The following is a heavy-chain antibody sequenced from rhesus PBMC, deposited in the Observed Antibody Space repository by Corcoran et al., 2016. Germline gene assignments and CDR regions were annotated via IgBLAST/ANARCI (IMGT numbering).Heavy chain of an antibody. J-gene: IGHJ5-1*01. V-gene: IGHV4S9*01. CDR1: GGSMSESSS. CDR3: ASPFERGRFEV. CDR2: IYANSLT. D-gene: IGHD3-34*01. Sequence: QVRLQESGPGLVKSSEPLSLTCAVSGGSMSESSSWNWIRQPPGKGLEWIGNIYANSLTSYNPSLKSRVTISKDTSNNQFFLKLTSVTAADTAVYFCASPFERGRFEVWGAGILVSVSS.